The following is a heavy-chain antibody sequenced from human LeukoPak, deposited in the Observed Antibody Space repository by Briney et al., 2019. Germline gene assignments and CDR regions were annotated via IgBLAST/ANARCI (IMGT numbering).Heavy chain of an antibody. V-gene: IGHV3-74*01. CDR1: GYAFSSLY. Sequence: GGSLRLSCAASGYAFSSLYMHWVRQAPGKGLVWVSRINIDGSSTTYADSVKGRFTISRDNTKNTLYLQMNSLRAEDTAVYYCARAITLSRSPAYWGQGTLVTVSS. J-gene: IGHJ4*02. CDR3: ARAITLSRSPAY. D-gene: IGHD1-14*01. CDR2: INIDGSST.